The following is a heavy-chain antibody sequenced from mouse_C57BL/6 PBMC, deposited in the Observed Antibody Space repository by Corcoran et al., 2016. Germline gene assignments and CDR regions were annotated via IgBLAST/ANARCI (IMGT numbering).Heavy chain of an antibody. CDR3: GRSGSSYGPWYFDV. D-gene: IGHD1-1*01. Sequence: QVQLVETGGGLVRPGNSLKLSCVTSGFTFSNYRMHWLRQPPGKRLEWIAVITVKSDNYGANSAESVKGRFAISRDDSKSSVYLEMNGLREEDTATYGGGRSGSSYGPWYFDVWDTGTTVTVSS. V-gene: IGHV13-2*01. CDR1: GFTFSNYR. J-gene: IGHJ1*03. CDR2: ITVKSDNYGA.